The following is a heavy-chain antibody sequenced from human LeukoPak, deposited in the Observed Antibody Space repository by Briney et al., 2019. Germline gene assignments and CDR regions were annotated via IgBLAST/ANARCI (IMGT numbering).Heavy chain of an antibody. J-gene: IGHJ5*02. D-gene: IGHD2-2*01. V-gene: IGHV3-53*01. CDR3: ARTTEDCSSTSCYQYWFDP. CDR2: FYSGGNT. Sequence: GGSLRLSCAASGFTVSSNYMTWVRQAPGKGLEWVSVFYSGGNTYYADSVKGRFTISRDTSKNTVDLQMNSLRSEDAAVYYCARTTEDCSSTSCYQYWFDPWGQGTLVTVSS. CDR1: GFTVSSNY.